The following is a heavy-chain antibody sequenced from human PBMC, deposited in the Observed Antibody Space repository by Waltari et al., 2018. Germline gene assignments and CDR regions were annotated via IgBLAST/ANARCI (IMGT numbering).Heavy chain of an antibody. V-gene: IGHV4-38-2*01. CDR2: IYHSGSA. D-gene: IGHD2-8*01. CDR1: GYSITTGYY. Sequence: QVQLQESGPGLVKPSETLSLTCGVSGYSITTGYYWGGIRQPPGKGLEWIGSIYHSGSAYYNPSFKSRVSMSVDTSKNHFSLKVTSVTAADTAIYFCARVSGVYYFDYWGQGNLVTVS. CDR3: ARVSGVYYFDY. J-gene: IGHJ4*02.